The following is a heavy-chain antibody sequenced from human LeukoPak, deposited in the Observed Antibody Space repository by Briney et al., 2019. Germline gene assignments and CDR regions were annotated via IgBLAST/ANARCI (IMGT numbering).Heavy chain of an antibody. CDR2: IHHSGST. J-gene: IGHJ5*02. Sequence: PSETLSLTCAVSGGSISSSNWWSWVRQPPGKGLEWIGEIHHSGSTNYNPSLKSRVTISVDTSKNQFSLKLSSVTAADTAVYYCARARGYSSNWFDPWGQGTLVTVSS. V-gene: IGHV4-4*02. D-gene: IGHD5-12*01. CDR1: GGSISSSNW. CDR3: ARARGYSSNWFDP.